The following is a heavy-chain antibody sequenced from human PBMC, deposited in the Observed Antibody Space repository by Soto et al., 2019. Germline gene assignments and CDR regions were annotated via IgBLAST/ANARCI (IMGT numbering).Heavy chain of an antibody. CDR1: GGSISSGD. Sequence: SETLSLTCNVSGGSISSGDWSWIRQPPGKGLEWIGYIYYSGSTDYNPFFKSRVTISVDTSKNQFSLKLSSVTAADTAFYYCARGGSSSPYNWFDPWGQGTLVTVS. J-gene: IGHJ5*02. CDR3: ARGGSSSPYNWFDP. D-gene: IGHD6-13*01. CDR2: IYYSGST. V-gene: IGHV4-59*01.